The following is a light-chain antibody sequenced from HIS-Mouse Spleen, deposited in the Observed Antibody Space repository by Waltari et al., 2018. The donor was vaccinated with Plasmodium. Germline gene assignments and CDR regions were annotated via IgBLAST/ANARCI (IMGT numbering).Light chain of an antibody. V-gene: IGLV3-9*01. CDR3: QVWDSSFWV. CDR1: NIGSKN. CDR2: RDS. J-gene: IGLJ3*02. Sequence: SYELTQPLSVSVALGQTARITCGGNNIGSKNVHGYQQKPGQAPVLVIYRDSNRPSGIPARFSGSNSGNTATLTISRAQAGDEADYYCQVWDSSFWVFGGGTKLTVL.